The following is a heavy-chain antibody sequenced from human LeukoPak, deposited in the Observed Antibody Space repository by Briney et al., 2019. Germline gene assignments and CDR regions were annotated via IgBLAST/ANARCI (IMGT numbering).Heavy chain of an antibody. CDR2: IYYSGST. Sequence: PSETLSLTCTVSGGSISSSSYYWGWIRQPPGKGLEWIGSIYYSGSTYYNPSLKSRVTISVDTSKNQFSLKLSSVTAADTAVYYCARDHTGTDYYDSSGYSSILYYFDYWGQGTLVTVSS. CDR3: ARDHTGTDYYDSSGYSSILYYFDY. J-gene: IGHJ4*02. D-gene: IGHD3-22*01. CDR1: GGSISSSSYY. V-gene: IGHV4-39*07.